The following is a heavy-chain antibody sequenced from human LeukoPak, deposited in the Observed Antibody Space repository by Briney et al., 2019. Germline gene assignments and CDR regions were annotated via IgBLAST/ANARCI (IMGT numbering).Heavy chain of an antibody. J-gene: IGHJ6*02. D-gene: IGHD3-9*01. Sequence: PGGSLRLSCAASGFTVSSNYMSWVRQAPGKGLEWVSVIYSGGSTYYADSVKGRFTISRDNAKNSLYLQMNSLRAEDTTVYYCARALLYYDILTGYSYYYYGMDVWGQGTTVTVSS. V-gene: IGHV3-53*01. CDR1: GFTVSSNY. CDR2: IYSGGST. CDR3: ARALLYYDILTGYSYYYYGMDV.